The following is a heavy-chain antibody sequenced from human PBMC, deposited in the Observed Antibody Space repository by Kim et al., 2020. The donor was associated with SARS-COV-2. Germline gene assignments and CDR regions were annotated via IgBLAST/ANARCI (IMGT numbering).Heavy chain of an antibody. Sequence: GGSLRLSCTASGFMFSSYDMNWVRQAPGKGLEWVSYISGGGSASSYADSVKGRSTISRDNAKYSVYLQMNSLRAEDAAVYYCTRDCGGYCHWFDPWGQGTLVTVSS. CDR1: GFMFSSYD. V-gene: IGHV3-48*03. D-gene: IGHD2-21*02. J-gene: IGHJ5*02. CDR2: ISGGGSAS. CDR3: TRDCGGYCHWFDP.